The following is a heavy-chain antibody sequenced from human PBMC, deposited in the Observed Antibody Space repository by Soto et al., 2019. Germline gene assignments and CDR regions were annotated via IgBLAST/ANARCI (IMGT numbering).Heavy chain of an antibody. J-gene: IGHJ6*02. Sequence: QLQLQESGSGLVKPSQTLSLTCAVSGGSISSGGYSWSWIRQPPGKGLEWIGYIYHSGSTYYNPSRKSRVTISVDRSKNQFSLKLSSVTAADTAVYYCARDLRRRGYGMDVWGQGTTVTVSS. CDR2: IYHSGST. V-gene: IGHV4-30-2*01. CDR3: ARDLRRRGYGMDV. CDR1: GGSISSGGYS. D-gene: IGHD3-16*01.